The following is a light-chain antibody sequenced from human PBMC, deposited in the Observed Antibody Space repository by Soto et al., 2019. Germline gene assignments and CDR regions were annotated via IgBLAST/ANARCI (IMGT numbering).Light chain of an antibody. V-gene: IGKV3-11*01. CDR2: DVS. J-gene: IGKJ3*01. Sequence: EIVMTQSPATLSVSPGERATLSCRASQSVSSNLAWYQQKPGQAPRLLIYDVSKRATGIPARFSGSGSGTDFTLTISDLEPDDFAVYYCQQRNSWPPLFTFGPGTKVDIK. CDR1: QSVSSN. CDR3: QQRNSWPPLFT.